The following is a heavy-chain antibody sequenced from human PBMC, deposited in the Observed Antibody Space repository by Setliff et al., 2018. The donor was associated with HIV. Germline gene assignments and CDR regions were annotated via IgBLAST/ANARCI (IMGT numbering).Heavy chain of an antibody. Sequence: SETLSLTCTVSGGSISSGSYYWSWIRQPAGKGLEWIGRIYTSGSTNYNPSLKSRVTISVDTSKNQLSLKLSSVTAADTAVYYCARAPITMIVVVNYGMDVWGQGTTVTSP. V-gene: IGHV4-61*02. CDR2: IYTSGST. CDR3: ARAPITMIVVVNYGMDV. J-gene: IGHJ6*02. D-gene: IGHD3-22*01. CDR1: GGSISSGSYY.